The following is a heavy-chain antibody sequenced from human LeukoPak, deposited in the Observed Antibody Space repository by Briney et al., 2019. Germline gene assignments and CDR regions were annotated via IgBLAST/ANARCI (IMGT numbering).Heavy chain of an antibody. J-gene: IGHJ5*02. CDR2: IRYDGSNK. CDR1: GFTFSSYG. CDR3: AKVGGRGYSGYEANWFDP. Sequence: GGSLRLSCAASGFTFSSYGMHCVRQAPGKGLEWVAFIRYDGSNKYYADSVKGRFTISRDNSKNTLYLQMNSLRAEDTAVYYCAKVGGRGYSGYEANWFDPWGQGTLVTVSS. V-gene: IGHV3-30*02. D-gene: IGHD5-12*01.